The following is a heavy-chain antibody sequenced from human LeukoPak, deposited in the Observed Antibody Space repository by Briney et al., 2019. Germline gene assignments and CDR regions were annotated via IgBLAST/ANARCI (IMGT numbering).Heavy chain of an antibody. CDR2: ISSSSSYI. V-gene: IGHV3-21*01. CDR1: GFTFSSYS. J-gene: IGHJ4*02. Sequence: GGSLRLSCAASGFTFSSYSMNWVRQAPGKGREWVSPISSSSSYIYYADSVKGRFTISRDNAKNSLYLQMNSLRAEDTAVYYCARDSHRYYYDSSGYYGPLWGQGTLVTVSS. CDR3: ARDSHRYYYDSSGYYGPL. D-gene: IGHD3-22*01.